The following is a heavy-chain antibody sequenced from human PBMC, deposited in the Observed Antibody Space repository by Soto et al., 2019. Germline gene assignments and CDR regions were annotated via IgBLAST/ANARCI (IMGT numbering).Heavy chain of an antibody. CDR2: INPSGGST. CDR3: ARAMTTVTTRRAGGAFDI. Sequence: ASVKVSCKASGYTFTGYYMHWGRQAPGQGLEWMGIINPSGGSTSYAQKFQGRVTMTRDTSTSTVYMELSSLRSEDTAVYYCARAMTTVTTRRAGGAFDIWGQGTMVTGSS. D-gene: IGHD4-4*01. CDR1: GYTFTGYY. J-gene: IGHJ3*02. V-gene: IGHV1-46*01.